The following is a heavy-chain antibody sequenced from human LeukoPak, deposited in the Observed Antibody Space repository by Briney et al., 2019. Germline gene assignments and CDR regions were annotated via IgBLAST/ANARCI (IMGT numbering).Heavy chain of an antibody. Sequence: GGSLRLSCAASRFTFDDYAMHWVRQAPGKGLEWVSGISWNSGSIGYADSVKGRFTISRDNAKNSLYLQMNSLRAEDTALYYCAKDLTTVTTDAFDIWGQGTMVTVSS. V-gene: IGHV3-9*01. J-gene: IGHJ3*02. CDR2: ISWNSGSI. D-gene: IGHD4-17*01. CDR1: RFTFDDYA. CDR3: AKDLTTVTTDAFDI.